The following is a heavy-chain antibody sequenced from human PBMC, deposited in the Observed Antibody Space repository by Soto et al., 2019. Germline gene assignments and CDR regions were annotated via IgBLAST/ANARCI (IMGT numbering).Heavy chain of an antibody. CDR3: AREFDYDILTGYYPTDAFDI. D-gene: IGHD3-9*01. Sequence: PGGSLRLSCAASGFTLSSYSMNWVRQAPGKGLEWVSSISSSSYIYYADSVKGRFTISRDNAKNSLYLQMNSLRAEDTAVYYCAREFDYDILTGYYPTDAFDIWGQGTMVTVSS. CDR2: ISSSSYI. V-gene: IGHV3-21*01. CDR1: GFTLSSYS. J-gene: IGHJ3*02.